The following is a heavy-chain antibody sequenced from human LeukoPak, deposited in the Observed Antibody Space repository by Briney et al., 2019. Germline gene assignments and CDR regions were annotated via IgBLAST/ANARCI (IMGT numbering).Heavy chain of an antibody. Sequence: ASVKASCKASGYTFTGYYMHWVRQAPGQGLEWMGWINPNSGGAKYAQNFQGRVIMTTDTSISTAYMELSSLRSDDTAVYYCARSSPPTYYHFYYYMDVWGKGSTVTVSS. CDR1: GYTFTGYY. V-gene: IGHV1-2*02. CDR2: INPNSGGA. D-gene: IGHD6-13*01. CDR3: ARSSPPTYYHFYYYMDV. J-gene: IGHJ6*03.